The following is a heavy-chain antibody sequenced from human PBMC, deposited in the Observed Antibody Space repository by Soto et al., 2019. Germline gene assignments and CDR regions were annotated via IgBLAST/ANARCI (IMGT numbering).Heavy chain of an antibody. D-gene: IGHD3-3*01. Sequence: QVQLVESGGGVVQPGRSLRLSCAASGFTFSSYGMHWVRQAPGKGLEWVAVISYDGSNKYYADSVKGRFTISRDNSKNTLYLQMNSLRAEDTAVYYCARGAIFGVVTSVWGQGTLVTVSS. CDR1: GFTFSSYG. CDR2: ISYDGSNK. J-gene: IGHJ4*02. V-gene: IGHV3-30*03. CDR3: ARGAIFGVVTSV.